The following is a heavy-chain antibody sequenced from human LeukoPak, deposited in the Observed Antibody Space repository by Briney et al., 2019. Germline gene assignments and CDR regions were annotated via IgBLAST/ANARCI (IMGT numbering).Heavy chain of an antibody. CDR2: IIPIFGTA. D-gene: IGHD1-26*01. CDR3: AREGYSSGSYLPDY. V-gene: IGHV1-69*05. J-gene: IGHJ4*02. Sequence: GSSVKVSCKASGGTFSSYAISWVRQAPGQWLEWMGGIIPIFGTANYAQKFQGRVTITTDESTSTAYMELSSLRSEDTAVYYCAREGYSSGSYLPDYWGQGTLVTVSS. CDR1: GGTFSSYA.